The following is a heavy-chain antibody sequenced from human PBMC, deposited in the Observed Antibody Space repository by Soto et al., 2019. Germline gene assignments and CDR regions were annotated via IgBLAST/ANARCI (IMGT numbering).Heavy chain of an antibody. Sequence: EVQLVESGGDLVQPGGSLRLSCAASGFTFSSYSMNWVRQAPGKGLEWVSYISSSSTTIYYADSVKGRFTISRDNAKNSLYMQMTSLREEDTAVYFCARDRPLGPYTYVWDYWGQGTLVTVSS. D-gene: IGHD2-21*01. CDR1: GFTFSSYS. CDR2: ISSSSTTI. CDR3: ARDRPLGPYTYVWDY. V-gene: IGHV3-48*02. J-gene: IGHJ4*02.